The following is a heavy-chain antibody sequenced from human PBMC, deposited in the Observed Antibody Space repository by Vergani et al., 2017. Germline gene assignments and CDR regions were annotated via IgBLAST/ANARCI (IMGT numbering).Heavy chain of an antibody. CDR2: IKRDGTET. CDR3: ARSNGGSAPYLHY. V-gene: IGHV3-7*01. Sequence: EVHLEESGGGLVQPGGSLRLSCAASGFTFGDYYMAWIRLAPGKGLDWVASIKRDGTETFYVDSVKGRFTISRYNAKTTLYLQMNSLRDEDRGVYYCARSNGGSAPYLHYWGQGTLVTVAS. D-gene: IGHD2-15*01. J-gene: IGHJ1*01. CDR1: GFTFGDYY.